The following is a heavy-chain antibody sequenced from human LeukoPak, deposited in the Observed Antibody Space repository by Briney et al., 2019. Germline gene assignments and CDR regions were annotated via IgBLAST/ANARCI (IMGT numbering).Heavy chain of an antibody. CDR1: GGSISSGSYY. D-gene: IGHD2-2*01. Sequence: PSETLSLTCTVSGGSISSGSYYWSWIRQPAGKGLEWIGRIYTSGTTNYNPSLKSRVTMSVDTSKNHFSLKLSSVTAADTAVYYCARRGAPVGYCSSTSCPRADAFDIWGQGTMVTVSS. V-gene: IGHV4-61*02. CDR2: IYTSGTT. CDR3: ARRGAPVGYCSSTSCPRADAFDI. J-gene: IGHJ3*02.